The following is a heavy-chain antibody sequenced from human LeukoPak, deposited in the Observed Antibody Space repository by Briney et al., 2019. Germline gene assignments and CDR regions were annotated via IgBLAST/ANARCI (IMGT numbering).Heavy chain of an antibody. CDR1: GFTFSSYS. V-gene: IGHV3-21*01. CDR3: ARGRSITLLRGVAMSDGFDI. Sequence: GGSLRLSCAASGFTFSSYSMNWVRQAPGKGLEWVSFIDTSGSYIYYGDSLKGRVTISRDNAKNSLYLQMNGLRAEDTAVYYCARGRSITLLRGVAMSDGFDIWGQGAMVTVSS. CDR2: IDTSGSYI. J-gene: IGHJ3*02. D-gene: IGHD3-10*01.